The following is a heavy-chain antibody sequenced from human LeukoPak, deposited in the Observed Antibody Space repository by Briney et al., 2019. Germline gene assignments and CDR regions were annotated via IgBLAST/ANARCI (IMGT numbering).Heavy chain of an antibody. CDR1: GGTFSSYA. J-gene: IGHJ6*03. D-gene: IGHD2-2*01. CDR2: IIPIFGTA. Sequence: SVKVSCKASGGTFSSYAISWVRQAPGQGLEWMGGIIPIFGTASYAQKFQGRVTITADESTSTAYMELSSLRSEDTAVYYCARGDIVVVPAARYYYYMDVWGKGTTVTVSS. CDR3: ARGDIVVVPAARYYYYMDV. V-gene: IGHV1-69*01.